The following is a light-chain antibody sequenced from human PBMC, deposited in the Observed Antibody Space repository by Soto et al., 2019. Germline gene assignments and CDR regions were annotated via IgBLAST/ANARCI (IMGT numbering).Light chain of an antibody. CDR1: QSVSSNY. CDR3: QQYATSPSRLT. J-gene: IGKJ4*01. V-gene: IGKV3-20*01. CDR2: GAS. Sequence: EIVLTQSPGTLSLSPGERATLSCRASQSVSSNYLSWYQQKPGQAPRLLIYGASSRAAGIPDRFSGSGSGTDFTLTINRLEPEDVAVSYGQQYATSPSRLTFGGGTKVDIK.